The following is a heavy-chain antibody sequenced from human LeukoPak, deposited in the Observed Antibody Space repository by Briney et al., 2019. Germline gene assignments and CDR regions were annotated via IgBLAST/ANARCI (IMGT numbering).Heavy chain of an antibody. V-gene: IGHV3-23*01. CDR2: ISTTGGTT. Sequence: GGSLRLSCAASGFTFTSFAMSWVRQAPGKGLEWVSAISTTGGTTYYADSVKGRFTISRDNSKNTLYLQMGSLRAEDTAVYYCAKRERVGTTIGHWGQGTLVTVSS. J-gene: IGHJ4*02. CDR3: AKRERVGTTIGH. CDR1: GFTFTSFA. D-gene: IGHD1-26*01.